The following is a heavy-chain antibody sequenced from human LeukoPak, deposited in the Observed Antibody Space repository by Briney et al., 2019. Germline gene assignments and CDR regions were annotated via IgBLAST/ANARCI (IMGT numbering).Heavy chain of an antibody. D-gene: IGHD1-26*01. CDR2: INPSGGTT. CDR1: GYTFTNYY. CDR3: ARDAILGATDALDI. Sequence: GASVKVSCKASGYTFTNYYLHWVRQAPGQGLEWMEVINPSGGTTGYPQKLQGRVTMTRDTSTSTVYMELSSLRSEDTAVYYCARDAILGATDALDIWGQGTMVTVSS. V-gene: IGHV1-46*01. J-gene: IGHJ3*02.